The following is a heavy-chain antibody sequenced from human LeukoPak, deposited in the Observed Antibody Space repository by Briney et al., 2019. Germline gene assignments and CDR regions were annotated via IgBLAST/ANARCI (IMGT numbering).Heavy chain of an antibody. V-gene: IGHV1-2*02. CDR2: INPNSGGT. CDR1: GYTFSGYY. CDR3: ARAYPHYYGSGSYDYYFDY. Sequence: ASVKVSCKASGYTFSGYYMHWVRQAPGQGIEWMGWINPNSGGTNYAQKFQGRVTMTRDTSISTAYMELSRLRSDDTAVYYCARAYPHYYGSGSYDYYFDYWGQGTLVTVSS. D-gene: IGHD3-10*01. J-gene: IGHJ4*02.